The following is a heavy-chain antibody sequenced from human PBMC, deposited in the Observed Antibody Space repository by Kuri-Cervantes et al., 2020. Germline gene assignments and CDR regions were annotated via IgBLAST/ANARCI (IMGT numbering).Heavy chain of an antibody. CDR2: INPNSGGT. V-gene: IGHV1-2*02. CDR1: GYTFTSYY. J-gene: IGHJ5*02. CDR3: ARDGRSGGSYINWFDP. D-gene: IGHD2-15*01. Sequence: ASMKVSCKASGYTFTSYYMHWVRQAPGQGLEWMGWINPNSGGTNYAQKFQGRVTMTRDTSISTAYMELSRLRSDDTAVYYCARDGRSGGSYINWFDPWGQGTLVTVSS.